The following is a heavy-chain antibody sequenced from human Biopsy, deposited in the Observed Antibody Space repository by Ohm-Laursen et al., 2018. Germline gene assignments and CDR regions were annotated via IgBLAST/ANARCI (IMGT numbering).Heavy chain of an antibody. Sequence: ASVKVSRKVSGYTLTELSMHWVRQAPGKGLEWMGGFAPENGKTVYTQNFQARVSMTEDTSTDTAYMELRSLRSEDTAVYYCAADINVWNVNYWGQGTQVTVSS. CDR2: FAPENGKT. CDR1: GYTLTELS. D-gene: IGHD1-1*01. J-gene: IGHJ4*02. V-gene: IGHV1-24*01. CDR3: AADINVWNVNY.